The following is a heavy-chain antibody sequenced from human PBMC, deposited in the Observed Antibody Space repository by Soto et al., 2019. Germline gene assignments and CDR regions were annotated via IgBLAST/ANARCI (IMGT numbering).Heavy chain of an antibody. J-gene: IGHJ4*02. CDR2: IHYNGNT. V-gene: IGHV4-59*01. CDR3: AREGNLGRWLQPLDF. D-gene: IGHD5-12*01. Sequence: SETLSLTCTVSGDSISASSWRWVLQPPGKGLEWIGNIHYNGNTKYNPSLKSRVTMSVDTSKNQFSLKLISVTAADTAKYFCAREGNLGRWLQPLDFWGQGTLVTVSS. CDR1: GDSISASS.